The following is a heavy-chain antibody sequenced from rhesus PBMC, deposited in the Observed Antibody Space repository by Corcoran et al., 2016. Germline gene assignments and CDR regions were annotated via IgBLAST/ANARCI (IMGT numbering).Heavy chain of an antibody. CDR1: GYSISSGYY. Sequence: QVQLQESGPGLVKPSETLSLTCAVSGYSISSGYYWGWIRQPPGKGLEYIGDISGSSGSTYYNPSLKSRVTISKDTSKNQFSLKLSSVTAADTAVYYCARWAVATFDYWGQGVLVTVSS. CDR2: ISGSSGST. J-gene: IGHJ4*01. CDR3: ARWAVATFDY. D-gene: IGHD4-29*01. V-gene: IGHV4-99*01.